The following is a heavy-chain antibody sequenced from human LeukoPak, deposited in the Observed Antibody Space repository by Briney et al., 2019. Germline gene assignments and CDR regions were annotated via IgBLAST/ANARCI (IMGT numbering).Heavy chain of an antibody. J-gene: IGHJ4*02. CDR2: IYYSGST. D-gene: IGHD2-21*02. V-gene: IGHV4-31*03. CDR3: ARTLASDCGGDCYSPNFDY. CDR1: GGSISSGGYY. Sequence: PSQTLSLTCTVSGGSISSGGYYWSWIRQHAGKGLEWIGYIYYSGSTYYNPSLKSRVTISVDTSKNQFSLKLSSVTAADTAVYYCARTLASDCGGDCYSPNFDYWGQGTLVTVSS.